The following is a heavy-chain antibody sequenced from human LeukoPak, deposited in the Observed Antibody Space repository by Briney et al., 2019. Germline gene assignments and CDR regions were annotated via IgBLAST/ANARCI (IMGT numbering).Heavy chain of an antibody. Sequence: GASVKVSCKASGGTFSSYTISWVRQAPGQGLEWMGRIIPILGIANYAQKFQGRVTITADKSTSTAYMELSSLRSEDTAVYYCARLCDFWSGLNRFDPWGQGTLVTVSS. J-gene: IGHJ5*02. V-gene: IGHV1-69*02. D-gene: IGHD3-3*01. CDR2: IIPILGIA. CDR3: ARLCDFWSGLNRFDP. CDR1: GGTFSSYT.